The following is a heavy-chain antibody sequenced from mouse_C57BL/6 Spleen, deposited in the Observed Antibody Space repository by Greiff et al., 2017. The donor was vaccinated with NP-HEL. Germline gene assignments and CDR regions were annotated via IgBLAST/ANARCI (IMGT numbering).Heavy chain of an antibody. CDR1: GYTFTSYW. V-gene: IGHV1-69*01. D-gene: IGHD1-1*01. CDR3: ARRTPITTVVAPWAMDY. CDR2: IDPSDSYT. J-gene: IGHJ4*01. Sequence: QVQLKQPGAELVMPGASVKLSCKASGYTFTSYWMHWVKQRPGPGLEWIGEIDPSDSYTNYNQKLKGKSTLTVDKSSSTAYMQLSSLTSEDSAVYYCARRTPITTVVAPWAMDYWGQGTSVTVSS.